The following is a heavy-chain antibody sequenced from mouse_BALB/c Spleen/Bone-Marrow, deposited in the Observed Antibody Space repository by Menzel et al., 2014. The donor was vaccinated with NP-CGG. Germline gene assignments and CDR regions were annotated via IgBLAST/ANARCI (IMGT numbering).Heavy chain of an antibody. J-gene: IGHJ2*01. CDR3: VKDGNPFDC. Sequence: QVQLQQSGAELVRPGASVKLSCKASGYSFTNYWMNWVQQRPGQGLVWIGMXHPSDSVTSLNQNFKDKATLTVDKSSSTAYMQLSSPTSEDSAVYYCVKDGNPFDCRGQGATLTVSS. V-gene: IGHV1-74*01. CDR1: GYSFTNYW. CDR2: XHPSDSVT. D-gene: IGHD2-1*01.